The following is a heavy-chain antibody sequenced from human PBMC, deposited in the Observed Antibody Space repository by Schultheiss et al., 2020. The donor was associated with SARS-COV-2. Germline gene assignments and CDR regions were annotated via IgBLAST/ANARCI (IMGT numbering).Heavy chain of an antibody. CDR3: ARGGTGDSGYDYWFDP. V-gene: IGHV4-39*07. CDR1: GGSISSSSYY. D-gene: IGHD5-12*01. J-gene: IGHJ5*02. CDR2: IYTSGST. Sequence: SETLSLTCTVSGGSISSSSYYWGWIRQPPGKGLEWIGRIYTSGSTNYNPSLKSRVTMSVDTSKNQFSLKLSSVTAADTAVYYCARGGTGDSGYDYWFDPWGQGTLVTVSS.